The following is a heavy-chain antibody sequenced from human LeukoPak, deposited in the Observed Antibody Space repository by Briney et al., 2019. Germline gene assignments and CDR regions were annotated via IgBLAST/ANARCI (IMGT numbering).Heavy chain of an antibody. Sequence: GGSLRLSCAASGFTFNKYGIHGVRQAPGKGLEWVAFIRYDGSREYYVDYVKGRFTISRDNSRNTVYLQMNSLRAEDTAVYFCAKDGNIVAGGTYYYHVDVWGKGTTVTVSS. CDR1: GFTFNKYG. J-gene: IGHJ6*03. V-gene: IGHV3-30*02. CDR3: AKDGNIVAGGTYYYHVDV. CDR2: IRYDGSRE. D-gene: IGHD6-13*01.